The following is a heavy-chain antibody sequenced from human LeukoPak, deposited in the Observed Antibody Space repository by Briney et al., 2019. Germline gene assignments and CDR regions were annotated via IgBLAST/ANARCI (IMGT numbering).Heavy chain of an antibody. V-gene: IGHV4-39*01. CDR3: ARLSYDYSNYPYYYYYYMDV. CDR1: GGSISSYY. D-gene: IGHD4-11*01. CDR2: IYYSGST. Sequence: KASETLSLTCTVSGGSISSYYWGWIRQPPGKGLEWIGSIYYSGSTYYNPSLKSRVTISVDTSKNQFSLKLSSVTAADTAVYYCARLSYDYSNYPYYYYYYMDVWGKGTTVTVSS. J-gene: IGHJ6*03.